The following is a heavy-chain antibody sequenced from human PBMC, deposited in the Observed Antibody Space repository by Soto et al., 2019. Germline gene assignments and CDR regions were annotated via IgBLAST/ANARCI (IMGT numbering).Heavy chain of an antibody. CDR3: ARDEMVVATGSRTWHYYYGMDV. V-gene: IGHV1-46*01. Sequence: ASVKVSCKASGYTFTSYYMNWVRQAPGQGLEWLGIINPSGGYTTYAQRFLGRVTMTSDTSTSTVHMELGSLTSEDTAVYYCARDEMVVATGSRTWHYYYGMDVWG. CDR1: GYTFTSYY. CDR2: INPSGGYT. D-gene: IGHD2-15*01. J-gene: IGHJ6*02.